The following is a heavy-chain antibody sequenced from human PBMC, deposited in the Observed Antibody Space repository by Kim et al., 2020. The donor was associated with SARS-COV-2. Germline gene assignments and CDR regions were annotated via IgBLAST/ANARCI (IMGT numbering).Heavy chain of an antibody. CDR2: IKQDGSEA. D-gene: IGHD6-19*01. J-gene: IGHJ4*02. Sequence: GGSLRLSCAASGFTFSSYWMTWVRQAPGKGPEWVAKIKQDGSEADYVGSVKGRFTISRDNAKNSLHLQMNSLRDEDTAVYYCAASPGEQWLLYFASWGQG. CDR1: GFTFSSYW. V-gene: IGHV3-7*01. CDR3: AASPGEQWLLYFAS.